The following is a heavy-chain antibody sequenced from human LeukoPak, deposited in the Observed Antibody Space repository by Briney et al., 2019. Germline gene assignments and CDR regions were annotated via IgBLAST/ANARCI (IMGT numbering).Heavy chain of an antibody. V-gene: IGHV3-7*01. CDR2: IRYDGGEI. Sequence: PGGSLRLSCEVSGFTFSSYWMSWVRQAPGKGLEWVANIRYDGGEIYYVDSVKGRFTISRDNAKNSLYLQMSSLRAEDAAVYYCARDKPRGSYYGSIFDSWGQGTLVTVSS. J-gene: IGHJ4*02. CDR1: GFTFSSYW. CDR3: ARDKPRGSYYGSIFDS. D-gene: IGHD1-26*01.